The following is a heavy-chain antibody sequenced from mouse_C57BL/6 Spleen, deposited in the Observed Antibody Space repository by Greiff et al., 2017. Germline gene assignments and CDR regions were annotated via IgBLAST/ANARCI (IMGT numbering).Heavy chain of an antibody. Sequence: VKLMESRAELVRPGASVTLSCKASGYTFTDYEMHWVKQTPVHGLEWIGAIDPETGGTAYNQKFKGKAILTADKSSSTAYMELRSLTSEDSAVYYCTRRDSNFSAWFAYWGQGTLVTVSA. CDR3: TRRDSNFSAWFAY. J-gene: IGHJ3*01. D-gene: IGHD2-5*01. V-gene: IGHV1-15*01. CDR2: IDPETGGT. CDR1: GYTFTDYE.